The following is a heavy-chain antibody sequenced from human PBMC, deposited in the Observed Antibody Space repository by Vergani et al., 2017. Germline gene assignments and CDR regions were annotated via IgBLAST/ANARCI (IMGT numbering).Heavy chain of an antibody. CDR3: ARPHGDILPPDPRRLDY. CDR2: INPSGGST. CDR1: GSTFTNYY. V-gene: IGHV1-46*03. Sequence: QVLLVQSGAEVKKPGASVRVSCKTSGSTFTNYYIHWVRQAPGQGLEWMGIINPSGGSTTYAQQFQGRLTMTRETSTSTVYMDLSNLRSEDTAVYYCARPHGDILPPDPRRLDYRGQGTLVTVSS. J-gene: IGHJ4*02.